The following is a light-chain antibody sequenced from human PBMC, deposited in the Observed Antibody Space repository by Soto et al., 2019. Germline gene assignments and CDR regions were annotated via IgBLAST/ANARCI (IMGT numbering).Light chain of an antibody. CDR3: QQYNFWPPT. V-gene: IGKV3D-15*01. CDR1: QSISSN. Sequence: IVMTQSPATLSASPGERANLSCRASQSISSNLAWYQQRPGQAPRLLIYGASTRATGIPARFGGSGSGTEFTLTITTLQSEDFEVYYCQQYNFWPPTFGGGTKVDLK. J-gene: IGKJ4*01. CDR2: GAS.